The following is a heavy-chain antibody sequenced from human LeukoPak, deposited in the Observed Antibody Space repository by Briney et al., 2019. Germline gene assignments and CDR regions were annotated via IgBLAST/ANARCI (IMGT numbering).Heavy chain of an antibody. CDR1: GGSISSSSYY. J-gene: IGHJ3*02. D-gene: IGHD3-22*01. CDR3: ARWAYYYDSSGYTPSYAFDI. V-gene: IGHV4-39*07. CDR2: IYYSGTT. Sequence: SETLSLTCTISGGSISSSSYYWGWIRQPPGKGLEWIGTIYYSGTTNYNPSLKSRVTISVDTPKNQFSLKLSSVTSADTAVYYCARWAYYYDSSGYTPSYAFDIWGQGTMVTVSS.